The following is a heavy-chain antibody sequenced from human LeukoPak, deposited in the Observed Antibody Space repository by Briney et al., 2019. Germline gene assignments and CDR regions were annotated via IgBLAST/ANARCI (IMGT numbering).Heavy chain of an antibody. Sequence: SETLSLTCAVSGGSISSGSYCWSWIRQPAGEGLEWIGRMYKTGSINYNPSLKSRVTISVDTSKNQFSLKLSSVTAADTAVYYCAREWDSGPSYYMDVWGKGTTVTVSS. J-gene: IGHJ6*03. V-gene: IGHV4-61*02. CDR1: GGSISSGSYC. CDR2: MYKTGSI. D-gene: IGHD1-26*01. CDR3: AREWDSGPSYYMDV.